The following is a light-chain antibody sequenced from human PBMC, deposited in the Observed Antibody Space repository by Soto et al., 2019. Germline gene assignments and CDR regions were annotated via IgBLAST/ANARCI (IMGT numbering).Light chain of an antibody. V-gene: IGKV3-20*01. CDR1: QSVSSSY. CDR3: QQFGSSPRYS. CDR2: GAS. J-gene: IGKJ2*03. Sequence: EIVLTQSPGTLSLSPGDRATLSCRASQSVSSSYLAWYQQKPGQAPRLLIYGASSRATGIPDRFSGSGSGTEFTLTSSRLEPEDFAVYYCQQFGSSPRYSFGQGTKLEIK.